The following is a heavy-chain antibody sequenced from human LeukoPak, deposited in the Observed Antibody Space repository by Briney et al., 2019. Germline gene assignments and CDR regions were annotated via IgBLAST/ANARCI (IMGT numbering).Heavy chain of an antibody. D-gene: IGHD3-9*01. J-gene: IGHJ3*02. V-gene: IGHV3-11*01. CDR2: ISTSGNAI. CDR1: GFTFSDYY. Sequence: GGSLRLSCAASGFTFSDYYMSWIRQAPGKGLEWVSYISTSGNAIYYADSVKGRFTISRDNAQNSLYLQMNSLRAEDTAVYYCARGYFDWFYAIDIWGQGTMVTVSS. CDR3: ARGYFDWFYAIDI.